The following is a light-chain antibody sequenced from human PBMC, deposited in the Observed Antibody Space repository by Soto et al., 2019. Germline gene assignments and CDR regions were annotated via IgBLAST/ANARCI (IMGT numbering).Light chain of an antibody. Sequence: DIVMTQTPLFLSVMPGQPASISCKSSQTLRDSDGRTYLYWYLQKPGQTPQVVIKEDSQRVSGVSDRLTGRGSGTDFTLQISRVEAEDAGVYYCMQGQQHPLTFGPGTTVEIK. V-gene: IGKV2-29*03. CDR3: MQGQQHPLT. J-gene: IGKJ3*01. CDR1: QTLRDSDGRTY. CDR2: EDS.